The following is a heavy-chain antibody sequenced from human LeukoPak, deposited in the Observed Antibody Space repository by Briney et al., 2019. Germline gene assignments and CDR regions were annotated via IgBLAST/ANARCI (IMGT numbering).Heavy chain of an antibody. J-gene: IGHJ3*02. CDR2: ISYDGSNK. V-gene: IGHV3-30*18. Sequence: PGGSLRLSCAASGFTFSSYGMHWVRQAPGKGLEWVAVISYDGSNKYCADSVKGRFTISRDNSKNTLYLQMNSLRAEDTAVYYCAKEALLWFGEGDAFDIWGQGTMVTVSS. D-gene: IGHD3-10*01. CDR3: AKEALLWFGEGDAFDI. CDR1: GFTFSSYG.